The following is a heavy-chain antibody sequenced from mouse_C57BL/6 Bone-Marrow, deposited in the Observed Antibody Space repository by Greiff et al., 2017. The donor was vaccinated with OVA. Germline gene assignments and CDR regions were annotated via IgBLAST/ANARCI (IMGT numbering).Heavy chain of an antibody. V-gene: IGHV1-74*01. CDR1: GYTFTSYW. D-gene: IGHD2-4*01. J-gene: IGHJ2*01. Sequence: QVQLQQPGAELVKPGASVKVSCKASGYTFTSYWMHWVKQRPGQGLEWIGRIHPSDSDTNYNQKFKGKATLTVDKSSSTAYMQLSSLTSEDSAVYYCAMMRRRGVYDYDGVFDYWGQGTTLTVSS. CDR2: IHPSDSDT. CDR3: AMMRRRGVYDYDGVFDY.